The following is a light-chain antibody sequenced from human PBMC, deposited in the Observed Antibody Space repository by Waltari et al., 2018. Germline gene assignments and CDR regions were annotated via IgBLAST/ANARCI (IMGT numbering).Light chain of an antibody. CDR3: QQSYSIPLT. CDR2: AAS. Sequence: DIQMTQSPSSLSASVGDRVAITCRASQSIDNFLNWYQQKPGKAPKPLIYAASSLRSGVPSRFSGSGSWTDFTLTITSLQPEDFATYYCQQSYSIPLTFGGGTKVEIK. CDR1: QSIDNF. J-gene: IGKJ4*01. V-gene: IGKV1-39*01.